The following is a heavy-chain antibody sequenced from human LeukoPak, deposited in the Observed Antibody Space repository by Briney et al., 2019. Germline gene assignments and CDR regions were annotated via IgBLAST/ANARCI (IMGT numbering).Heavy chain of an antibody. J-gene: IGHJ6*03. CDR3: ARDSSRYCSSTSCYSGYMDV. CDR2: IIPIFGTA. V-gene: IGHV1-69*05. D-gene: IGHD2-2*01. CDR1: GGTFSSYA. Sequence: GASVKVSCKASGGTFSSYAISWVRQAPGQGLEWMGGIIPIFGTANYAQKFQGRVTITTDESTSTAYMELSSLRSEDTAVYYYARDSSRYCSSTSCYSGYMDVWGKGTTVTVSS.